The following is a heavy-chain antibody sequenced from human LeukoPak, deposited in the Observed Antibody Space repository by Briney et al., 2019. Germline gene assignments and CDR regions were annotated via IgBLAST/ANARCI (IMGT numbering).Heavy chain of an antibody. CDR2: IIPIFGTA. J-gene: IGHJ4*02. CDR1: GGTFSSYA. D-gene: IGHD3-16*02. CDR3: ARGGTYYDYVWGSYRLDY. Sequence: GASVKVSCKASGGTFSSYAISWVRQAPGQGLEWMGGIIPIFGTANYAQKFQGRVTITTDESTSTAYMERSSLRSEDTAVYYCARGGTYYDYVWGSYRLDYWGQGTLVTVSS. V-gene: IGHV1-69*05.